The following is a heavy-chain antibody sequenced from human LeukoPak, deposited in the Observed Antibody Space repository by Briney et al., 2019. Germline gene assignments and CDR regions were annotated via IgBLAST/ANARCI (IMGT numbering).Heavy chain of an antibody. CDR2: FDPEDGET. Sequence: GASVKVSCKVSGYTLTELSMHWVRQAPGKGLEWMGGFDPEDGETIYAQKFQGRVTMTADTSTDTAYMELSSLRSEDTAVYYCASAGGIAVAGTYWFDPWGQGTLVTVSS. J-gene: IGHJ5*02. CDR1: GYTLTELS. D-gene: IGHD6-19*01. V-gene: IGHV1-24*01. CDR3: ASAGGIAVAGTYWFDP.